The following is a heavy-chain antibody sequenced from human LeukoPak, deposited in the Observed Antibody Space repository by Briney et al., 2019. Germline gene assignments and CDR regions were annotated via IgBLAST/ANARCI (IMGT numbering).Heavy chain of an antibody. J-gene: IGHJ6*04. Sequence: GGSLRLSCAASGFTFSSYGMSWVRQAPGKGLEWVSYISDSGNTIYYADSVKGRFTISRDNTKNSLNLQMNSLRAEDTADYYCANDPGYYGSDPLDFWGKGKTVTVSS. CDR1: GFTFSSYG. CDR2: ISDSGNTI. CDR3: ANDPGYYGSDPLDF. V-gene: IGHV3-48*03. D-gene: IGHD3-10*01.